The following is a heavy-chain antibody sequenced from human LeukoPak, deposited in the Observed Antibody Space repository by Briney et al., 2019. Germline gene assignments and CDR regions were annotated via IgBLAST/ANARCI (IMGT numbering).Heavy chain of an antibody. CDR2: IYYSGST. Sequence: SETLSLTCTVSGGSISSNYWSWIRQPPGKGLEWIGYIYYSGSTNYNPSLKSRVTISVDTAKNQVSLNLTSVTAADTAVYYCAKHVIAVAGENFDSWGQGTLVIVSS. CDR1: GGSISSNY. D-gene: IGHD6-19*01. J-gene: IGHJ4*02. CDR3: AKHVIAVAGENFDS. V-gene: IGHV4-59*01.